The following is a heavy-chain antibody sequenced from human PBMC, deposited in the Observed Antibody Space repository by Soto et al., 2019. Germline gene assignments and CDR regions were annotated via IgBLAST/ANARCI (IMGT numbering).Heavy chain of an antibody. CDR1: GFTFSTSA. Sequence: ESGGGLVQPGGSLRLSCEASGFTFSTSAMSWVRQAPGKGLEWVSTISGSGGGTYYADSVNGRFTISGDNSKNTLFLQMNSLRAEDTALYYCARNWGIFDYWGQGTLVTVSS. CDR3: ARNWGIFDY. V-gene: IGHV3-23*01. D-gene: IGHD7-27*01. CDR2: ISGSGGGT. J-gene: IGHJ4*02.